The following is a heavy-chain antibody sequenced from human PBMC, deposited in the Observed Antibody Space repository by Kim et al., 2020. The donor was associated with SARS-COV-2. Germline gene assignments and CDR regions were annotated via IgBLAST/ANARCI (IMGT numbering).Heavy chain of an antibody. Sequence: GGSLRLSCAASGFTFSSYWMHWVRQAPGKGLVWVSRINSDGSSTSYADSVKGRFTISRDNAKNTLYLQMNSLRAEDTAVYYCAREKPDYYYYYGMDVWGQGTTVTVSS. J-gene: IGHJ6*02. V-gene: IGHV3-74*01. CDR1: GFTFSSYW. CDR2: INSDGSST. CDR3: AREKPDYYYYYGMDV.